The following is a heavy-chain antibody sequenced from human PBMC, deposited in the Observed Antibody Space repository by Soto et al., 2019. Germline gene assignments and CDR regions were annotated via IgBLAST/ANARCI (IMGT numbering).Heavy chain of an antibody. V-gene: IGHV3-7*01. CDR3: ARYSTTWGWLDP. CDR1: GLTFSTYW. CDR2: IKADGSEK. Sequence: EVQLVESGGGLVQPGGSLRLSCEASGLTFSTYWMSWVRQAPGKGLDWVAIIKADGSEKYYVDSVKGRFTISRDNAKNSLYLQINSLRAEDTAVYSCARYSTTWGWLDPWGQGTLVTVS. J-gene: IGHJ5*02. D-gene: IGHD7-27*01.